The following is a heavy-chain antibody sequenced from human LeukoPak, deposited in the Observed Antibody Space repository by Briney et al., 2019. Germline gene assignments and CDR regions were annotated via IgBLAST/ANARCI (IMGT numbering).Heavy chain of an antibody. V-gene: IGHV4-34*01. CDR3: ARTPDLYCSSTSCYRPAYYYYGMDV. CDR2: INHSGST. D-gene: IGHD2-2*02. CDR1: GGSFSGYY. Sequence: SETLSLTCAVYGGSFSGYYWSWIRQPPGKGLEWIGEINHSGSTNYNPSLKSRVTISVDTSKNQFSLKLSSVTAVDTAVYYCARTPDLYCSSTSCYRPAYYYYGMDVWGQGTTVTVSS. J-gene: IGHJ6*02.